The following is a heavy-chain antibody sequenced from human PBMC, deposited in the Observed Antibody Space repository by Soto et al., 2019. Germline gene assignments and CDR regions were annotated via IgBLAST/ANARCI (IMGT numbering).Heavy chain of an antibody. CDR2: VTGSGGTT. J-gene: IGHJ4*02. Sequence: EVQLLESGGGLVQPGGSLRLSCAASGFTFTSYAMTWVRQAPGKGLEWVSTVTGSGGTTYHAESVKGRFTISRDNSKNMLYLQMNSLRAEDTATYYCTKDYTTIWFGGNDYWGQGTLVTVSS. D-gene: IGHD3-10*01. V-gene: IGHV3-23*01. CDR1: GFTFTSYA. CDR3: TKDYTTIWFGGNDY.